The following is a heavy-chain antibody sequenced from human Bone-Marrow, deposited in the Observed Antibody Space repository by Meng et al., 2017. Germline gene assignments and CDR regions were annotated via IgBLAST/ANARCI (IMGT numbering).Heavy chain of an antibody. J-gene: IGHJ4*02. CDR2: IKQDGSEK. D-gene: IGHD2-8*01. CDR3: AREVNGVDY. V-gene: IGHV3-7*01. Sequence: GESLKISCAASGFTFSSYEMNWVRQAPGKGLEWVANIKQDGSEKYYVDSVKGRFTISRDNAKNSLYLQMNSLRAEDTAVYYCAREVNGVDYWGQGTLVTVSS. CDR1: GFTFSSYE.